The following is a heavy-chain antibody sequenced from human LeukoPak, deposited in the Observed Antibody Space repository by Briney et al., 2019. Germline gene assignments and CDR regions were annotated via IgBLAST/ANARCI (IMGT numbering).Heavy chain of an antibody. CDR2: IYTRGST. V-gene: IGHV4-4*07. CDR1: GGSISSYY. J-gene: IGHJ3*02. Sequence: PSETLSLTCSVSGGSISSYYWSWIRQPAGKGLEWIGRIYTRGSTNYNPSLKSRVTMSVDTSKNQFSLKLSSVTAADTAVYYCARDRVLNGIARRDAFDIWGQGTMVTVSS. CDR3: ARDRVLNGIARRDAFDI. D-gene: IGHD2-8*02.